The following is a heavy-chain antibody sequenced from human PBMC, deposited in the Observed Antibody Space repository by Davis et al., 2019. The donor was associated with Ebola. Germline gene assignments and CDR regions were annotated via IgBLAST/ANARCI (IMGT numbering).Heavy chain of an antibody. CDR3: ARDLRGFSWDGYFDS. CDR2: IYSGGST. D-gene: IGHD5-18*01. J-gene: IGHJ4*02. CDR1: GFTVSSNY. Sequence: GESLKISCAASGFTVSSNYMSWVRQAPGKGLEWVSVIYSGGSTYYADSVKGRFTISRDNSKNTLFLQMNSLRGEDTAVYYCARDLRGFSWDGYFDSWGQGTLVTVSS. V-gene: IGHV3-66*01.